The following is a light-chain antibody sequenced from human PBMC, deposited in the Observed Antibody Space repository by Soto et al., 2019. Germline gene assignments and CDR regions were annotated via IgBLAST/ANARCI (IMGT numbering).Light chain of an antibody. J-gene: IGKJ3*01. V-gene: IGKV1-39*01. CDR2: AAS. CDR1: QSISSY. CDR3: QQSYCTPFT. Sequence: DIQMTQSPSSLSASVRDRVTITCRASQSISSYLNWYQQKPGKAPKLLIYAASSLQSGVPSRFSGSGSGTDFTLTIRSLLPEDFATYYCQQSYCTPFTFGPGTKVDI.